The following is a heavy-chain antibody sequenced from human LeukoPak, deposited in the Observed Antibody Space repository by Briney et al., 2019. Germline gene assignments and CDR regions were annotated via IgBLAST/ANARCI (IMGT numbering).Heavy chain of an antibody. Sequence: PGGSLRLSCAASGFTFSSYGTHWVRQAPGKGLERVAFIRYDGSNTYYADSVKGRFTISRDNSKNTLYLQMNSLRAEDTAVYYCAKDGVVVVPAASPYYYYMDVWDKGTTVTVSS. CDR2: IRYDGSNT. CDR1: GFTFSSYG. V-gene: IGHV3-30*02. CDR3: AKDGVVVVPAASPYYYYMDV. D-gene: IGHD2-2*01. J-gene: IGHJ6*03.